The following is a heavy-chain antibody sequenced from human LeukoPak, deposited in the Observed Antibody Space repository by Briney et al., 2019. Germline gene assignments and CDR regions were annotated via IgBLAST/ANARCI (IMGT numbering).Heavy chain of an antibody. D-gene: IGHD1-26*01. V-gene: IGHV3-66*01. CDR3: ARRSGEGYFDC. CDR2: IYSGGDT. Sequence: GGSLRLSCAASGFTVSSNYMTWVRQAPGKGLEWLSVIYSGGDTYYADSVKGRFTISRDNSKNTLYLQVNSLRAEDTAVYYCARRSGEGYFDCWGQGTLVTVSS. CDR1: GFTVSSNY. J-gene: IGHJ4*02.